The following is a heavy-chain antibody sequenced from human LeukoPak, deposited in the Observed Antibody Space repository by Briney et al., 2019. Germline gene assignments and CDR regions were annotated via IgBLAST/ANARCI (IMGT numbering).Heavy chain of an antibody. CDR1: GYTFTRYY. CDR2: INPNSGGT. D-gene: IGHD7-27*01. Sequence: ASVKVSCKASGYTFTRYYMHWVRKAPGQGLEWMGRINPNSGGTNYAQKFQGKVTMTRDTSISTAYMELSRLRSDDTAVYYCASSANWDDAFDIWGQGTMVTVTS. J-gene: IGHJ3*02. CDR3: ASSANWDDAFDI. V-gene: IGHV1-2*06.